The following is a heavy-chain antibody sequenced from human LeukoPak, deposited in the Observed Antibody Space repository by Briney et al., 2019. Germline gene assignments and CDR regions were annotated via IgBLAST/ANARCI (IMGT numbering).Heavy chain of an antibody. CDR3: ARAFNPDYYDSSGHIDY. Sequence: GGSLRLSCAASGFTFSDYYMSWIRQAPGKGLEWVSYISSSGSTIYYADSVKGRFTISRDNAKNSLYLQMNSLRAEDTAVYYCARAFNPDYYDSSGHIDYWGQGTLVTVSS. CDR1: GFTFSDYY. J-gene: IGHJ4*02. V-gene: IGHV3-11*01. D-gene: IGHD3-22*01. CDR2: ISSSGSTI.